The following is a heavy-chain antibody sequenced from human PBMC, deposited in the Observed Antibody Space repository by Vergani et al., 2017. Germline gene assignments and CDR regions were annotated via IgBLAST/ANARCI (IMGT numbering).Heavy chain of an antibody. J-gene: IGHJ5*02. V-gene: IGHV3-21*01. D-gene: IGHD3-3*01. Sequence: VQLVESGGGLVKPGGSLRLSCAASGFTFSSYSMNWVRQAPGKGLEWVSSISSSSSYIYYADSVKGRFTISRDNAKNSLYLQMNSLRAEDTAVYYCARESAVYYDFWSGYYTGWFDPWGQGTLVTVSS. CDR2: ISSSSSYI. CDR3: ARESAVYYDFWSGYYTGWFDP. CDR1: GFTFSSYS.